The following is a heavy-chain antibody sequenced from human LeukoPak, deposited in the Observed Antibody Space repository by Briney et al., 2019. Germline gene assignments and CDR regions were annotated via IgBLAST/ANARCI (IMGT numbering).Heavy chain of an antibody. V-gene: IGHV1-2*02. D-gene: IGHD2-15*01. Sequence: ASVKVSCKASGYTFTGYYMHWVRQAPGQGLEWMGWINPNSGGTNYAQKFQGRVTMTRDTSISTAYMELSRPRSDDTAVYYCAREKDIVVVVAAYYWGQGTLVTVSS. J-gene: IGHJ4*02. CDR1: GYTFTGYY. CDR3: AREKDIVVVVAAYY. CDR2: INPNSGGT.